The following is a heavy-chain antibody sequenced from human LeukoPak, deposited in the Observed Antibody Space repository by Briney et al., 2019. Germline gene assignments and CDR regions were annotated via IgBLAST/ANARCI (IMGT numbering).Heavy chain of an antibody. CDR1: GFIVRTNY. Sequence: PGGSLTLSCAVSGFIVRTNYVNWVRQARGKGREWGSVIYSGGNTYSADSVKGRFTIYRDNSQNTLYLQRNSLRVADTAVYYCASSVYSGSRTNSIDDWGQGTLVTVSS. J-gene: IGHJ4*01. CDR3: ASSVYSGSRTNSIDD. V-gene: IGHV3-53*01. D-gene: IGHD3-10*01. CDR2: IYSGGNT.